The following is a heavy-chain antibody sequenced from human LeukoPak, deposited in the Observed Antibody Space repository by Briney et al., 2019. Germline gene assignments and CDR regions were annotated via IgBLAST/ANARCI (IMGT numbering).Heavy chain of an antibody. CDR1: GYTFTSYG. V-gene: IGHV1-18*01. CDR2: ISAYNGNT. J-gene: IGHJ4*02. CDR3: ARDTITFGGVIVSDY. Sequence: GAPVKVSCKASGYTFTSYGISWVRQAPGQGLEWTGWISAYNGNTNYAQKLQGRVTMTTDTSTSTAYMELRSLRSDDTAVYYCARDTITFGGVIVSDYWGQGTLVTVSS. D-gene: IGHD3-16*02.